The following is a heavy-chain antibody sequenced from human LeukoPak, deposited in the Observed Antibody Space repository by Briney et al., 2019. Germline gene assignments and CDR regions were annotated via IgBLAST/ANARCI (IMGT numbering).Heavy chain of an antibody. CDR1: GFTFSSYW. CDR2: INSGGSTT. D-gene: IGHD3-16*01. J-gene: IGHJ3*02. CDR3: ARDLAYYDYVWGSAYDAFDI. Sequence: GGSLRLSCAASGFTFSSYWMHWVRQAPGKGLVWVSRINSGGSTTSHADSVKGRFTISRDNAKNTLYLQMNILRAEDTAVYYCARDLAYYDYVWGSAYDAFDIWGQGTMVTVSS. V-gene: IGHV3-74*01.